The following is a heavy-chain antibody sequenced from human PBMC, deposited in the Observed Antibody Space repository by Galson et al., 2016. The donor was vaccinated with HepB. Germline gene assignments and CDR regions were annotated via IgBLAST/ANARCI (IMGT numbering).Heavy chain of an antibody. Sequence: SVKVSCKASGYTFTTYYMHWVRQAPGQGLEWMGIINPSGGSTSYAEEFQGRVTMTRDTSTSTVYMELSSLRSDDTGVYYCARALAARGWFDPWGQGTLVTVSS. V-gene: IGHV1-46*01. CDR3: ARALAARGWFDP. D-gene: IGHD6-19*01. CDR2: INPSGGST. CDR1: GYTFTTYY. J-gene: IGHJ5*02.